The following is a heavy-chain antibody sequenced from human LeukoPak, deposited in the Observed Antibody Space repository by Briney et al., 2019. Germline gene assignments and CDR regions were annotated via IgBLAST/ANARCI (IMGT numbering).Heavy chain of an antibody. CDR2: IYNSGST. D-gene: IGHD2-8*01. J-gene: IGHJ3*02. CDR3: ARDGLGCGSGYAFDI. Sequence: SQTLSLTCTVSGGSVTSGDFYWSWIRQPPGKGLEWMGYIYNSGSTYYNPSLQSRVTISLDTSKNQFSLKLSSVTAADTAVYYCARDGLGCGSGYAFDIWGQGTMVTVSS. CDR1: GGSVTSGDFY. V-gene: IGHV4-30-4*08.